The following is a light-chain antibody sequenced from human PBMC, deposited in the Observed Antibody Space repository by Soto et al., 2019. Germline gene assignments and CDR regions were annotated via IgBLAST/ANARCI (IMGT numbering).Light chain of an antibody. CDR1: QSVSSNY. CDR2: GAS. Sequence: EIVLTQSPGTLSLSPGERATLSCRASQSVSSNYLAWYLQKPGQAPRLLIYGASSRATGIPDRFSGSGSETDFTLTISRLEPEDFAVYYCQQYGSSPPATFGQGTKVEI. J-gene: IGKJ1*01. V-gene: IGKV3-20*01. CDR3: QQYGSSPPAT.